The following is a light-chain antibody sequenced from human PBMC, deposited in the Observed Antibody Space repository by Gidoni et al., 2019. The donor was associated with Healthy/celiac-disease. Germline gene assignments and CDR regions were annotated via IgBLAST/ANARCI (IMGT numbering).Light chain of an antibody. CDR1: QGISSY. CDR3: QQLNSYLLT. CDR2: AAS. Sequence: DIQLTQSPSFLSASVGDRVTITCRASQGISSYLAWYQQNTGKAPKLMIYAASNLQSGVPSRFSGSGSGTEFTLTISSLQPEDFATYYCQQLNSYLLTFGGGTKVEIK. V-gene: IGKV1-9*01. J-gene: IGKJ4*01.